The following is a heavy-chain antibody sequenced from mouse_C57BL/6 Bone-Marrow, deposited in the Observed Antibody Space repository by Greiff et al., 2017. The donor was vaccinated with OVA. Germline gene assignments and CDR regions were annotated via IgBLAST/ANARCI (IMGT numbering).Heavy chain of an antibody. J-gene: IGHJ3*01. V-gene: IGHV2-3*01. CDR2: IWGDGST. Sequence: QVQLKQSGPGLVAPSQSLSITCTVSGFSLTSYGVSWVRQPPGKGLEWLGVIWGDGSTNYHSALISRLSINKDNAKSQVFLKLNSLQTDDTATYYCASSTMVTTRAWFAYWGQGTLVTVSA. CDR1: GFSLTSYG. CDR3: ASSTMVTTRAWFAY. D-gene: IGHD2-2*01.